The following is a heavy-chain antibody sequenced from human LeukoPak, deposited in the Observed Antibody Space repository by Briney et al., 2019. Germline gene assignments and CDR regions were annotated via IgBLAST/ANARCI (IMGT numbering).Heavy chain of an antibody. CDR3: ARQGKYYYDSSGYGY. CDR2: IYYSGST. CDR1: GGSISSSSYY. J-gene: IGHJ4*02. Sequence: SETLSLTCTVSGGSISSSSYYWGWIRQPPGKGLEWIGYIYYSGSTNYNPSLKSRVTISVDTSKNQFSLKLSSVTAADTAVYYCARQGKYYYDSSGYGYWGQGTLVTVSS. V-gene: IGHV4-61*05. D-gene: IGHD3-22*01.